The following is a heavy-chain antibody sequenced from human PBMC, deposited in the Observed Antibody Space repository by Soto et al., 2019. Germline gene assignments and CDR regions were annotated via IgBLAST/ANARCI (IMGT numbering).Heavy chain of an antibody. J-gene: IGHJ4*02. CDR3: AKLGSYGSGIDY. Sequence: GSLRLSCVGSAPTVSNYAMSWVRQAPGKGLEWVSTISGSGGSTYYADSVKGRFTISRDNSKNTLYLQMDSLRAEDTAVYYCAKLGSYGSGIDYWGQGTLVTVSS. CDR2: ISGSGGST. CDR1: APTVSNYA. V-gene: IGHV3-23*01. D-gene: IGHD3-10*01.